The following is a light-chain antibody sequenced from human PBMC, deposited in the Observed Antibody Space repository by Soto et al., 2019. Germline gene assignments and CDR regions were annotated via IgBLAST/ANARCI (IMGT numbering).Light chain of an antibody. J-gene: IGKJ1*01. V-gene: IGKV3-11*01. CDR2: DAS. CDR3: QQRSNWPT. CDR1: QSVSSY. Sequence: EIVVTKSPGTLSLSPGERATLSCRASQSVSSYLAWYQQKPGQAPRLLIYDASNRATGIPARFSGSGSGTDFTLTISSLEPEDFAVYYCQQRSNWPTFGQGTKVDI.